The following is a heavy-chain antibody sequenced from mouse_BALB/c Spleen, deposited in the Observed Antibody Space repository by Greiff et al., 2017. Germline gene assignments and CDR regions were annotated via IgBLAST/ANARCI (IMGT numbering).Heavy chain of an antibody. CDR2: INPYYGST. D-gene: IGHD2-2*01. Sequence: VQLQQTGPELVKPGASVKISCKASGYSFTDYIMLWVKQSHGKSLEWIGNINPYYGSTSYNQKFKGKATLTVDKSSSTAYMELSSLTSEDSAVYYCARFIYYGYDGYAMDYWGQGTSVTVSS. J-gene: IGHJ4*01. CDR1: GYSFTDYI. CDR3: ARFIYYGYDGYAMDY. V-gene: IGHV1-18*01.